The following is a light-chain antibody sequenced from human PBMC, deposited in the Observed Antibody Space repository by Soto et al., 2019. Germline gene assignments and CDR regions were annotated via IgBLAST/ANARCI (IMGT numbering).Light chain of an antibody. CDR1: QSIYTW. V-gene: IGKV1-5*01. CDR3: QQYNTYQT. J-gene: IGKJ1*01. CDR2: DDS. Sequence: EIQMTQYPSTLSASVGDRFTITCRASQSIYTWLAWFQQKPGKSPKLLIYDDSNLERGVPSRFSGSGSGTEFTLTISSLQPDDSATYYCQQYNTYQTVGRGTKVDIK.